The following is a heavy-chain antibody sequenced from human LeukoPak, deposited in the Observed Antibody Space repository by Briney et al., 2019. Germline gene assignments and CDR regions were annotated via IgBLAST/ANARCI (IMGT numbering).Heavy chain of an antibody. CDR3: ARGVAAAGTWSFAY. J-gene: IGHJ4*02. V-gene: IGHV3-30*03. CDR1: GIKFSYSA. CDR2: ISYDGSNK. D-gene: IGHD6-13*01. Sequence: PGGSLRLSCAASGIKFSYSAMHWVRQAPGKGLQWVALISYDGSNKDYVSSVKVRFTIPRDNSKNPLYLQMTRLRPEDTAIYYCARGVAAAGTWSFAYWGQGSLVTVSS.